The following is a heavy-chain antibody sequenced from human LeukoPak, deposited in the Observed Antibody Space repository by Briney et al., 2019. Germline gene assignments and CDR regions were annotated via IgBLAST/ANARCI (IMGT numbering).Heavy chain of an antibody. V-gene: IGHV3-11*04. CDR1: GGSFSGYY. CDR2: ISSSGSDI. J-gene: IGHJ4*02. Sequence: LSLTCAVYGGSFSGYYCNWIRQPPGKGLEWVSYISSSGSDIYYADSVKGRFTISRDNAKNSLYLHMNSLRAEDTAVYYCARDYGGSSPFDYWGQGTLVTVSS. D-gene: IGHD4-23*01. CDR3: ARDYGGSSPFDY.